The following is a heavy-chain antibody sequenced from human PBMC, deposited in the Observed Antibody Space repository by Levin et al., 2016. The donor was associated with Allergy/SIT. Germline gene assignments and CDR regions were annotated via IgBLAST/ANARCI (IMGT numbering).Heavy chain of an antibody. V-gene: IGHV3-30*02. CDR1: GFTFSSYG. Sequence: GGSLRLSCAASGFTFSSYGMHWVRQAPGKGLEWVAFIRYDGSNKYYADSVKGRFTISRDNSKNTLYLQMNSLRAEDTAVYYCAKEREIVGATIGYWGQGTLVTVSS. J-gene: IGHJ4*02. CDR2: IRYDGSNK. CDR3: AKEREIVGATIGY. D-gene: IGHD1-26*01.